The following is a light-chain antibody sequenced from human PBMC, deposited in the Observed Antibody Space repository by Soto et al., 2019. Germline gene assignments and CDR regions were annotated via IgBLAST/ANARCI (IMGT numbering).Light chain of an antibody. J-gene: IGLJ1*01. CDR2: DNN. V-gene: IGLV1-51*01. CDR3: GTWDSSLSAYV. CDR1: SSNIGNNY. Sequence: PVLTRPPSGSAAHLHKGSISCSESSSNIGNNYVSWYQQLPGTAPKLLIYDNNKRPSGIPDRFSGSKSGTSATLGITGLQTGDEADYYCGTWDSSLSAYVFGTWTKVTV.